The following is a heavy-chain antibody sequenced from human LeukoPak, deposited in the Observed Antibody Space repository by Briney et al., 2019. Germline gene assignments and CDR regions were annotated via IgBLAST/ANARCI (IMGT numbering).Heavy chain of an antibody. CDR1: GSTFSGSA. D-gene: IGHD3-16*01. J-gene: IGHJ4*02. Sequence: GGSLRLSCAASGSTFSGSAMHWVRQASGKGLEWVGRIRSKANSYATAYAASVKGRFTISRDDSKNTAYLQMNSLKTEDTAVYYCTRLWGVDYWGQGTLVTVSS. V-gene: IGHV3-73*01. CDR2: IRSKANSYAT. CDR3: TRLWGVDY.